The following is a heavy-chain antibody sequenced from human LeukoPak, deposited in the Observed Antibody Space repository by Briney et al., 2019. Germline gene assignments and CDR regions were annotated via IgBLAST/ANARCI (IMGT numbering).Heavy chain of an antibody. CDR1: GGSISSYY. J-gene: IGHJ6*03. CDR3: ARHYDLYYYTDV. CDR2: IYYSGST. D-gene: IGHD3-22*01. Sequence: SETLSLTCSVSGGSISSYYWSWIRQPPGKGLELIGNIYYSGSTNYNPSLKSRVTISVDTSKNQFSLKLSSVTAADTAVYYCARHYDLYYYTDVWGKGTTVTVSS. V-gene: IGHV4-59*08.